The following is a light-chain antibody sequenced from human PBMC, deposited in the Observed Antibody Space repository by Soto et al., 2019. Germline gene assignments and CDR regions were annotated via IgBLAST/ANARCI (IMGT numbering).Light chain of an antibody. CDR3: QQYYNWPQLT. CDR1: QSVTTN. CDR2: DAS. V-gene: IGKV3-15*01. J-gene: IGKJ4*01. Sequence: EVVMTQSPATLSVSPGERVTFSCRASQSVTTNLAWYQHKPGQSPRLLISDASTGASGIPPRFSGSGSGTEFTLTISGLQSEDFAVYYCQQYYNWPQLTFGGGTKVDIK.